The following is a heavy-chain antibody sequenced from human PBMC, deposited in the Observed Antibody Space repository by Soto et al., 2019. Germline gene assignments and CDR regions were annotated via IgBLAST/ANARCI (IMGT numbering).Heavy chain of an antibody. CDR3: ARGTVTTSGGYYYGMDV. J-gene: IGHJ6*02. D-gene: IGHD4-17*01. CDR2: IIPIFGTA. V-gene: IGHV1-69*12. CDR1: GGTFSSYA. Sequence: QVQLVQSGAEVKKPGSSVKVSCKASGGTFSSYAISWVRQAPGQGLEWMGGIIPIFGTANYAQKFQGRVTITADESTSTAYMELSSLRSEDTAVYYCARGTVTTSGGYYYGMDVWGQGTTVTVSS.